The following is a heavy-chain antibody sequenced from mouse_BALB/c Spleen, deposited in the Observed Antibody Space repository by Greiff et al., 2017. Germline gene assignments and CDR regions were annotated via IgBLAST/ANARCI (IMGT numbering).Heavy chain of an antibody. D-gene: IGHD1-1*01. V-gene: IGHV1-18*01. CDR1: GYTFTDYN. CDR3: ARERAHYYGRRGLDY. CDR2: INPNNGGT. Sequence: VQLQQSGPELVKPGASVKIPCKASGYTFTDYNMDWVKQSHGKSLEWIGDINPNNGGTIYNQKFKGKATLTVDKSSSTAYMELRSLTSEDTAVYYCARERAHYYGRRGLDYWGQGTTLTVSS. J-gene: IGHJ2*01.